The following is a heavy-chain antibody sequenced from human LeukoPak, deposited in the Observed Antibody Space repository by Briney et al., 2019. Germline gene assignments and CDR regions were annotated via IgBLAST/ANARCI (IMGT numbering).Heavy chain of an antibody. Sequence: GSLRLSCAASGFTFSSYGMHWVRQAPGKGLEWVAVIWYDGSNKYYADSVKGRFTISRDNSKNTLYLQMNSLRAEDTAVYYCARDSSTVTLDYWGQGTLVTVSS. J-gene: IGHJ4*02. D-gene: IGHD4-17*01. V-gene: IGHV3-33*01. CDR2: IWYDGSNK. CDR1: GFTFSSYG. CDR3: ARDSSTVTLDY.